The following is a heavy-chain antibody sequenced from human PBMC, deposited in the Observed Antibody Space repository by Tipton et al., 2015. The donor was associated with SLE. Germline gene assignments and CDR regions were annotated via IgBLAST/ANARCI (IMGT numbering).Heavy chain of an antibody. D-gene: IGHD3-16*01. CDR1: GGSISSYY. J-gene: IGHJ4*02. CDR2: NYYSGST. V-gene: IGHV4-59*01. CDR3: ARSRGGASRAFDY. Sequence: LRLSCTVSGGSISSYYWSWIRQPPGKGLEWIGYNYYSGSTNYNPPLKSRVTISVDTSKNQFSLKLSSVTAADTAVYYCARSRGGASRAFDYWGQGTLVIVSS.